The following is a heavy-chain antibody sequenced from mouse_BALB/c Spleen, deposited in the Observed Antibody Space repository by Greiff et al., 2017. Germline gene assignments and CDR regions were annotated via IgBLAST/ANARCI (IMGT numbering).Heavy chain of an antibody. CDR1: GFTFSSFG. D-gene: IGHD1-1*01. J-gene: IGHJ4*01. Sequence: EVQLVESGGGLVQPGGSRKLSCAASGFTFSSFGMHWVRQAPEKGLEWVAYISSGSSTIYYADTVKGRFTISRDKPKNTLFLQMTSLRSEDTAMYYCARALYYYGSSYEGYYAMDYWGQGTSVTVSS. CDR2: ISSGSSTI. V-gene: IGHV5-17*02. CDR3: ARALYYYGSSYEGYYAMDY.